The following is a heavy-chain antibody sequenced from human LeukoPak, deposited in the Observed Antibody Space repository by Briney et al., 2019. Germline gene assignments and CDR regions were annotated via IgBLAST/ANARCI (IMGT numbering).Heavy chain of an antibody. V-gene: IGHV3-23*01. J-gene: IGHJ4*02. D-gene: IGHD3-22*01. CDR1: GFTFDSYA. CDR3: AKDGAEYYDSSGLY. Sequence: GGSLRLSCAASGFTFDSYAMSWVRQAPGKGLEWVSVISGSGGSTYYADSVKGRFTISRDNSKNALYLQMNSLRAEDTAVYYCAKDGAEYYDSSGLYWGQGTLVTVSS. CDR2: ISGSGGST.